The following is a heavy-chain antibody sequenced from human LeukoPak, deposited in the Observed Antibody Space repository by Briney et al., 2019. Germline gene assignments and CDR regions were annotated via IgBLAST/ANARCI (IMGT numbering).Heavy chain of an antibody. CDR1: GYIFANYW. CDR3: VRFAYGSDFFPGHY. V-gene: IGHV5-51*01. D-gene: IGHD3/OR15-3a*01. CDR2: VYPGDSAT. Sequence: EESLKISCKGSGYIFANYWIGWVRQMPGKGLEWMGIVYPGDSATKYSPSFQGQVTISADRSITTAYLQWSSLKASDTAMYYCVRFAYGSDFFPGHYWGQGTRVTVSS. J-gene: IGHJ4*02.